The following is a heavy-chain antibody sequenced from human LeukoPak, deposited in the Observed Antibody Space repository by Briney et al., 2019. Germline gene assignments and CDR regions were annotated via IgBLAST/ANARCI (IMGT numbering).Heavy chain of an antibody. CDR3: GRGSVGFGELNY. CDR1: GFTFSSYA. Sequence: GGSLRLSCAASGFTFSSYAMHWVRQAPGKGLEWVAVISYDGSNKFYADSVKGRFTLSRDNSKNTLYLQMNSLRIEDTAVYYCGRGSVGFGELNYWGRGNLVTVSS. J-gene: IGHJ4*02. D-gene: IGHD3-10*01. CDR2: ISYDGSNK. V-gene: IGHV3-30-3*01.